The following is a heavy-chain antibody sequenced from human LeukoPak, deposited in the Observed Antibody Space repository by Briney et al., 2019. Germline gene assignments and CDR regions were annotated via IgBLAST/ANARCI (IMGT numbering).Heavy chain of an antibody. Sequence: GGSLRLSCAASGFTFSSYAMSWVRQAPGKGPEWVSSIGARGDVTYSADSVKGRFTISRDNSKRTLFLQMNSLRAEDTAVYYCAKVHYTASFPGSFPGRNYFDSWGQGSLVTVSS. CDR3: AKVHYTASFPGSFPGRNYFDS. CDR1: GFTFSSYA. V-gene: IGHV3-23*01. D-gene: IGHD1-26*01. CDR2: IGARGDVT. J-gene: IGHJ4*02.